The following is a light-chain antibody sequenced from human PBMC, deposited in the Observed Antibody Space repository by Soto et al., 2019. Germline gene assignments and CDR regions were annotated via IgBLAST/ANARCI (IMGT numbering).Light chain of an antibody. CDR1: QDISNY. V-gene: IGKV1-33*01. J-gene: IGKJ3*01. Sequence: DIQMTQSPSSLSASVGDRVTITCQASQDISNYLNWYQQKPGKAPKLLIYDASNLETGVPSRFSGSGSGTDLTFTIRSLQPEDIATYYCQQYDKLPRTFGPGTKVDIK. CDR2: DAS. CDR3: QQYDKLPRT.